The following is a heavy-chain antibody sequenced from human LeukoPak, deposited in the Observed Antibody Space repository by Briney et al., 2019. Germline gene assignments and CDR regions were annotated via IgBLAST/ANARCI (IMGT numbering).Heavy chain of an antibody. D-gene: IGHD3-10*01. V-gene: IGHV1-46*01. CDR3: ATSFRAVNWFDP. CDR1: GYXFTRYY. J-gene: IGHJ5*02. Sequence: GASVKVSCKASGYXFTRYYINWVRQAPGQGLEWMGIINPSGGSTNYAQKFQGRVTMTRDTSTSTIYMEVSSLRSEDTAVYYCATSFRAVNWFDPWGQGTLVTVSS. CDR2: INPSGGST.